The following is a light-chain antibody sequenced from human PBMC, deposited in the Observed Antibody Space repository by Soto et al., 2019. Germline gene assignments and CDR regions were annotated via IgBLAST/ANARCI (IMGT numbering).Light chain of an antibody. J-gene: IGKJ4*01. CDR3: QKYNSAPLT. Sequence: DIVMTQSPDSLAVSLGERATINCKSSQSVLYSSNNKNYLAWYQQKPGKVPKLLIYAASTLQSGVPSRFSGSGSGTDFTLTSSSLQPEDVATYYCQKYNSAPLTFGGGTKVDIK. CDR2: AAS. V-gene: IGKV4-1*01. CDR1: QSVLYSSNNKNY.